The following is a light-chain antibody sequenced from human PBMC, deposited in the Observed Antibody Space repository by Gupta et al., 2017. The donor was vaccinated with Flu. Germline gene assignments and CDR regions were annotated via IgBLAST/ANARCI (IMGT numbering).Light chain of an antibody. Sequence: ELVLTQSPASLSFSPGERATLSCWASDHIGSYVTWYQHKPGQPPRLLISDASNRATGIPDRCSGSGSGTDFTLTSTNLQPEDGAVYYCQQRNTGWTFGQGTKVEIK. V-gene: IGKV3-11*01. CDR2: DAS. CDR1: DHIGSY. J-gene: IGKJ1*01. CDR3: QQRNTGWT.